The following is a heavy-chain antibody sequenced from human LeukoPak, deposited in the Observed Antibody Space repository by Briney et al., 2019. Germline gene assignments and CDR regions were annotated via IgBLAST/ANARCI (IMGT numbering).Heavy chain of an antibody. V-gene: IGHV3-23*01. D-gene: IGHD1-26*01. Sequence: GGSLRLSCAASVFTFSSYAMSWVRQAPGKGLEWVSAISGSGGSTYYADSVKGRFTISRDNSKNTLYLQMNSLRAEDTAVYYCAKDPNSGSYYPYYFDYWGQGTLVTVSS. CDR2: ISGSGGST. CDR1: VFTFSSYA. CDR3: AKDPNSGSYYPYYFDY. J-gene: IGHJ4*02.